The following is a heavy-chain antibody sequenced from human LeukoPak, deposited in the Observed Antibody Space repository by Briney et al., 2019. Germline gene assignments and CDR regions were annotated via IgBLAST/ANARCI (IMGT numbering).Heavy chain of an antibody. D-gene: IGHD3-3*01. CDR2: INTNTGNP. CDR3: AREGLYYDFWSGYPDAFDI. Sequence: ASVKVSCKASGYTFTSYAMNWVRQAPGQGLEWMGWINTNTGNPTYAQGFTGRFVLSLDTSVSTAYLQISSLKAEDTAVYYCAREGLYYDFWSGYPDAFDIWGQGTMVTVSS. J-gene: IGHJ3*02. V-gene: IGHV7-4-1*02. CDR1: GYTFTSYA.